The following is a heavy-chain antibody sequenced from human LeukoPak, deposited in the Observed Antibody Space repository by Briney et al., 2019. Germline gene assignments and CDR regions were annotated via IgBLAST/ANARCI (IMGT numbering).Heavy chain of an antibody. V-gene: IGHV4-34*01. CDR2: INHSGST. Sequence: SETLSLTCAVYGGSFSGYYWSWIRQPPGKGLEWIGKINHSGSTNYNPSLKSRVTISVDTSKNQFSLKLSSVTAADTAVYYCASGGQKGKPNWFDPWGRGTLVTVSS. CDR3: ASGGQKGKPNWFDP. J-gene: IGHJ5*02. CDR1: GGSFSGYY. D-gene: IGHD1-14*01.